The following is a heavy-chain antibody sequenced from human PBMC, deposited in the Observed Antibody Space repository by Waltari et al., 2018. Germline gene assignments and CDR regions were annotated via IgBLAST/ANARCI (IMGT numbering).Heavy chain of an antibody. CDR2: IWYDGEIK. J-gene: IGHJ3*02. CDR3: ARDPVGVPNAFAI. Sequence: QVQLVESGGGVVQPGRSLTISCEASGFSVSNYGMHWVRQVPGKGVGGVAVIWYDGEIKYYGDSMKGRFTISRDSSKNTLSLQMNSLRVEDTAIYYCARDPVGVPNAFAIWGQGRMVTVSS. V-gene: IGHV3-33*01. D-gene: IGHD3-16*01. CDR1: GFSVSNYG.